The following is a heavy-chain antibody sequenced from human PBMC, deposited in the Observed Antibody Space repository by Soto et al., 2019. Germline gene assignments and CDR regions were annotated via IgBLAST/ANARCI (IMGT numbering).Heavy chain of an antibody. J-gene: IGHJ5*02. CDR1: GFPFNTYA. CDR2: TSIGGNT. V-gene: IGHV3-23*01. CDR3: AKDLRPGLVVPTKSGFDP. D-gene: IGHD3-10*01. Sequence: GGSLRLSCEASGFPFNTYAMTWFRQLPEMRLKRVSTTSIGGNTDFAESMRGRFSVYRDNSKNTLYLQMTNLRAEDAAIYFCAKDLRPGLVVPTKSGFDPWGQGTRVTVSS.